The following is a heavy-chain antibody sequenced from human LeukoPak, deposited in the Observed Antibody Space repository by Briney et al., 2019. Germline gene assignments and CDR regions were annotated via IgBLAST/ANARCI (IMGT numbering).Heavy chain of an antibody. CDR3: ARVVRGWPFDY. D-gene: IGHD6-19*01. V-gene: IGHV4-34*01. Sequence: SETLSLTCAVYGGSFSGYYWSWIRKPPGKGLEWIGEINHSGSTNYNPSLKIRVTISVDTSKNQFSLKLSSVTAADTAVYYCARVVRGWPFDYWGQGTLVTVSS. CDR1: GGSFSGYY. J-gene: IGHJ4*02. CDR2: INHSGST.